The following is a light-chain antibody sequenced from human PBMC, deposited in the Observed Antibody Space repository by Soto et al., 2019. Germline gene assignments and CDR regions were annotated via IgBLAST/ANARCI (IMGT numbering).Light chain of an antibody. CDR2: EVS. CDR1: SSDVGGYNS. CDR3: ASYTRTVTVV. Sequence: QSVLTQPASVSGSPGQSITISCTGTSSDVGGYNSVSWYQQHPAKAPKLMISEVSNRPSGISNRFSGSKSGNTAFLTISGLQAEDEADYYCASYTRTVTVVFGGGTKVTVL. J-gene: IGLJ3*02. V-gene: IGLV2-14*01.